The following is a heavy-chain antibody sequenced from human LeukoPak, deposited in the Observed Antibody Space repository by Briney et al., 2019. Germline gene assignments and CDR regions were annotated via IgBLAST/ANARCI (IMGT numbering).Heavy chain of an antibody. D-gene: IGHD3-22*01. Sequence: GGSLRLSCAASGFTSSTYAMSWVRKAPGKGLGWVSLIGGSDGRTRYADSAKGRFTISKDNSKNTLYLEMNSLRAEDTAVYYCAKDSSSYDWGYMDVWGKGTTVTISS. CDR1: GFTSSTYA. CDR2: IGGSDGRT. V-gene: IGHV3-23*01. J-gene: IGHJ6*03. CDR3: AKDSSSYDWGYMDV.